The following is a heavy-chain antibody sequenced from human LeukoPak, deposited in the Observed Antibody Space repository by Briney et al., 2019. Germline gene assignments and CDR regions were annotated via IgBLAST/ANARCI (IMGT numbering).Heavy chain of an antibody. J-gene: IGHJ4*02. D-gene: IGHD5-24*01. CDR1: GGSFSGYY. V-gene: IGHV4-34*01. Sequence: SETLSLTCAVYGGSFSGYYWSWIRQPPGKGLEWIGEINHSGSTNYNPSLKSRVTISVDTSKDQFSLKLSSVTAADTAVYYCARGGGGWLPFDYWGQGTLVTVSS. CDR3: ARGGGGWLPFDY. CDR2: INHSGST.